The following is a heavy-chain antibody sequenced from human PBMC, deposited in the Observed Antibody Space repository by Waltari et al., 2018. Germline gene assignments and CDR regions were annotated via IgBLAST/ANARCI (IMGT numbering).Heavy chain of an antibody. V-gene: IGHV4-34*01. CDR3: ARGRLPLGELSFRSRTFDY. D-gene: IGHD3-16*02. CDR2: INHSGST. Sequence: QVQLQQWGAGLLKPSETLSLTCAVYGGSFSGYYWSWIRQPPGKGLEWIGEINHSGSTNYNPSLKSRVTISVDTSKNQVSLKLSSVTAADTAVYYCARGRLPLGELSFRSRTFDYWGQGTLVTVSS. J-gene: IGHJ4*02. CDR1: GGSFSGYY.